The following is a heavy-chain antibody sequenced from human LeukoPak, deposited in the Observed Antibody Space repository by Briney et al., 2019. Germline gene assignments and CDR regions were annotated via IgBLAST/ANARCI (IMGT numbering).Heavy chain of an antibody. CDR2: IYSGGST. D-gene: IGHD6-19*01. J-gene: IGHJ4*02. Sequence: GSLRLSCAASGFTVSSNYMSWVRQAPGKGLEWVSVIYSGGSTYYADSVKGRFTISRDNSKNTLYLQMKSLRAEDTAVYYCARDRDSSGLFDYWGQGTLVTVSS. CDR3: ARDRDSSGLFDY. CDR1: GFTVSSNY. V-gene: IGHV3-53*01.